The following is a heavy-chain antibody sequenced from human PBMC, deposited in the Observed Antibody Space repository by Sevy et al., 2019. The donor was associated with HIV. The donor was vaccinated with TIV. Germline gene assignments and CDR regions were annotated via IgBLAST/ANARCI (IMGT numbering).Heavy chain of an antibody. CDR1: GFTFRSYA. CDR2: ISGSGGST. Sequence: GGSLRLSCPASGFTFRSYAMSWVRQAPGKGLEWVSAISGSGGSTYYADSVKGRFTISRDNSKNTLYLQMNSLRAEDTAVYYCAKLAYCGGDCYPEGASDIWGQGTMVTVSS. CDR3: AKLAYCGGDCYPEGASDI. J-gene: IGHJ3*02. V-gene: IGHV3-23*01. D-gene: IGHD2-21*02.